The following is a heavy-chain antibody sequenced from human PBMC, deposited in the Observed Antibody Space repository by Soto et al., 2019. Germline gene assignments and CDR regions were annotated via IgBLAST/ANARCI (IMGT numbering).Heavy chain of an antibody. D-gene: IGHD2-2*02. J-gene: IGHJ4*02. CDR1: GGSVSSGTYY. V-gene: IGHV4-61*01. CDR2: IYYTGST. Sequence: QVQLQESGPGLVKPSETLSLTCTVSGGSVSSGTYYWSWIRQPPGKGLEWLGYIYYTGSTNYNLSLESRVIISVDTSKTQFSLKLRSVTAADTDVYYCARARERDCSSISCYIQGTEFDFWGQGTLVTVSS. CDR3: ARARERDCSSISCYIQGTEFDF.